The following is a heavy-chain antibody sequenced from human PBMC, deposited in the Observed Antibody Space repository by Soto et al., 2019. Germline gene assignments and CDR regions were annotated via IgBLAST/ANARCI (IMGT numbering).Heavy chain of an antibody. CDR2: ITYDGSDQ. CDR3: AKDNPAVAL. CDR1: GFTFITSG. J-gene: IGHJ4*02. V-gene: IGHV3-30*18. Sequence: QVQLVESGGGVVQPGRSLRLSCVASGFTFITSGMHWVRQAPGKGLEWVAIITYDGSDQHYADSVKGRFTISRDNSRNTLYLQMNSLTIDDTAVYYCAKDNPAVALWVQGTLVTVSS.